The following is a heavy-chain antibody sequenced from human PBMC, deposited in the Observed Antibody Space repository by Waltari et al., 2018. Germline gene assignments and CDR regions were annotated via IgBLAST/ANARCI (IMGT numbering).Heavy chain of an antibody. D-gene: IGHD2-2*01. CDR1: GGSFSGYY. V-gene: IGHV4-34*01. Sequence: QVQLQQWGAGLLKPSETLSLTCAVYGGSFSGYYWSWIRQPPGKGLEWIGEINHSGSTHDNPSLKSRVTISVDTSKNQFSLKLSSVTAADTAVYYCARGIVVVPAAMGIHFDYLGQGTLVTVSS. J-gene: IGHJ4*02. CDR3: ARGIVVVPAAMGIHFDY. CDR2: INHSGST.